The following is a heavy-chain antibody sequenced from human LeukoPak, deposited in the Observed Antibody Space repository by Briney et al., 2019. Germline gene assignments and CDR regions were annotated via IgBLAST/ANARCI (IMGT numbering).Heavy chain of an antibody. Sequence: SETLSLTCTVSGGSISSSSYYWGWIRQPPGNGLEWIGSIYYSGSTYYNPSLKSRVTISVDTSKNQFSLKLSSVTAADTAVYYCARLGYCSSTSCYRGWFDPWGQGTLVTVSS. CDR1: GGSISSSSYY. V-gene: IGHV4-39*01. D-gene: IGHD2-2*03. J-gene: IGHJ5*02. CDR2: IYYSGST. CDR3: ARLGYCSSTSCYRGWFDP.